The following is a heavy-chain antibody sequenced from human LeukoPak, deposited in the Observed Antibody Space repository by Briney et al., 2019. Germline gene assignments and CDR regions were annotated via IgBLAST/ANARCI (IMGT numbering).Heavy chain of an antibody. V-gene: IGHV3-23*01. CDR2: LSGSGGAT. CDR3: AKDLDTAMARSWGLFDY. CDR1: GFTFSSYA. Sequence: GGSLRLSCAASGFTFSSYAMSWVRQAPGKGLEWVLVLSGSGGATYYADSVKGRVTISRDNSKDTLYLQMNSLRAEDTAVYYCAKDLDTAMARSWGLFDYWGQGTLVTVSS. D-gene: IGHD5-18*01. J-gene: IGHJ4*02.